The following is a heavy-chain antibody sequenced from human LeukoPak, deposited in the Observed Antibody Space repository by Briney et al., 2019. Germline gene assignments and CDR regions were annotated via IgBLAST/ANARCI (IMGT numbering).Heavy chain of an antibody. D-gene: IGHD3-10*01. V-gene: IGHV4-59*08. CDR2: ISYSGST. CDR3: ARHPELYFFDY. J-gene: IGHJ4*02. Sequence: SETLPLTCTVSGASISSYYWSWIRQPPGKGLEWIGYISYSGSTNYNPSLKSRVTISADTSKNQVSLTLSSVTAADTAVYYCARHPELYFFDYWGQGTLVTVSS. CDR1: GASISSYY.